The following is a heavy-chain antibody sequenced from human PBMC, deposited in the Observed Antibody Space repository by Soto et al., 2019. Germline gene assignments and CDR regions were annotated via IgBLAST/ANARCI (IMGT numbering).Heavy chain of an antibody. Sequence: GGSLRLSCAASGFTFSSYAMHWVRQAPGKXLEWVAVISYDGSNKYYADSVKGRFTISRDNSKNTLYLQMNSLRAEDTAVYYCAREAARYCSSTSCANFDYWGQGTLVTVSS. CDR2: ISYDGSNK. D-gene: IGHD2-2*01. V-gene: IGHV3-30-3*01. CDR3: AREAARYCSSTSCANFDY. J-gene: IGHJ4*02. CDR1: GFTFSSYA.